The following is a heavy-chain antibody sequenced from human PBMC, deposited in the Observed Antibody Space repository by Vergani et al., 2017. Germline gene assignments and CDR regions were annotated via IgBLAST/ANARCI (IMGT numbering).Heavy chain of an antibody. Sequence: QVQLVQSGAEVKKPGSSVKVSCKASGGTFSSYAISWVRQAPGQGLEWMGRIIPIFGTANYAQKFQGRVTITPDEFTSTAYMELSSLRSEDTAVYYCARAAYCGGDCYSNFDYWGQGTLVTVSS. D-gene: IGHD2-21*02. CDR3: ARAAYCGGDCYSNFDY. CDR1: GGTFSSYA. V-gene: IGHV1-69*13. J-gene: IGHJ4*02. CDR2: IIPIFGTA.